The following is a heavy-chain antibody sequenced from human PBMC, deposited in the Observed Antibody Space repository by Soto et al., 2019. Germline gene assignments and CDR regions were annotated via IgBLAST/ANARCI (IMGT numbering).Heavy chain of an antibody. Sequence: QVQLQQWGAGLLKPSETLSLTCAVYGGSFSGYYWTWIRQPPGTGLEWIGEINHSGSTNYNPSLNXXVTKSVHTSKNQFSLKLTSVTAADTAVYYCARDKIPGLFDYWGQGTLVTVSS. J-gene: IGHJ4*02. CDR3: ARDKIPGLFDY. CDR2: INHSGST. CDR1: GGSFSGYY. V-gene: IGHV4-34*01. D-gene: IGHD2-21*01.